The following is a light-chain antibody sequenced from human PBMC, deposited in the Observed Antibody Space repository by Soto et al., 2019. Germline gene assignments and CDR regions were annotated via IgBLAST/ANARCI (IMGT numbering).Light chain of an antibody. V-gene: IGKV1-8*01. CDR2: AAS. J-gene: IGKJ4*01. Sequence: AIRMTQSPSSFSASTGDRVTITCRASQGISSYLAWYQQKPGKAPKLLIYAASTLQSGVPSRFSGSGSGPYFTLTISCLQSEDFATYYCQQYYSYPRTFGGGTKVEIK. CDR1: QGISSY. CDR3: QQYYSYPRT.